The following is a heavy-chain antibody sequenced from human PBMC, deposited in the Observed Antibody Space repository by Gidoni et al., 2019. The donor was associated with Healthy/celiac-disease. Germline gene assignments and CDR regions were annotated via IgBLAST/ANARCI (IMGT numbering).Heavy chain of an antibody. Sequence: QVQLVESGGGVVQPGRSLRLSCAASGFPFSSYGMHWVRPAPGKGLEWVAVISYDGSNKYYADSVKGRFTISRDNSKNTLYLQMNSLRAEDTAVYYCANADRGGYYGSGRTNENLDAFDIWGQGTMVTVSS. V-gene: IGHV3-30*18. D-gene: IGHD3-10*01. CDR1: GFPFSSYG. CDR3: ANADRGGYYGSGRTNENLDAFDI. CDR2: ISYDGSNK. J-gene: IGHJ3*02.